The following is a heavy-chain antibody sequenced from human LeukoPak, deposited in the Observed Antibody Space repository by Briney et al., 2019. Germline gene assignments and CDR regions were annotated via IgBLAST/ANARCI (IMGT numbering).Heavy chain of an antibody. CDR3: ARQIWFGELSDGMDV. J-gene: IGHJ6*02. CDR2: ISSSSSYI. Sequence: GALRLSCAASGFTFSSYSMNWVRLAPGKGLEGVTSISSSSSYIYYADSVKGRFTISRDNAKNSLYLQMNSLRAEDTAVYYCARQIWFGELSDGMDVWGQGTTVTVSS. V-gene: IGHV3-21*01. D-gene: IGHD3-10*01. CDR1: GFTFSSYS.